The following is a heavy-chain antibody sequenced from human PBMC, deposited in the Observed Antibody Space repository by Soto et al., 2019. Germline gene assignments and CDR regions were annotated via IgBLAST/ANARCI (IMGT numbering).Heavy chain of an antibody. CDR3: ARGADSSGWYSPLIDY. J-gene: IGHJ4*02. CDR1: GFTFSSYS. D-gene: IGHD6-19*01. Sequence: GALRLSCAASGFTFSSYSMNWVRQAPGKGLEWVSYISSSSSTIYYADSVKGRFTISRDNAKNSLYLQMNSLRAEDTAVYYCARGADSSGWYSPLIDYWGQGTLVTVSS. V-gene: IGHV3-48*01. CDR2: ISSSSSTI.